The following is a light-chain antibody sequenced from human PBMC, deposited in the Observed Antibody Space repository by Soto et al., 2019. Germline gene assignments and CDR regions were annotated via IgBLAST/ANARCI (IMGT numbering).Light chain of an antibody. Sequence: AIQMTQSPSSLSASVGDRVTITCRASQDISNDLAWYQQKPGKAPSLLVYGASTLQSGVPSRFSGSGSGTYFTLTISSLQPEDSASYHCLQDHEHLTFGGGTRVEIQ. CDR3: LQDHEHLT. CDR1: QDISND. CDR2: GAS. V-gene: IGKV1-6*01. J-gene: IGKJ4*01.